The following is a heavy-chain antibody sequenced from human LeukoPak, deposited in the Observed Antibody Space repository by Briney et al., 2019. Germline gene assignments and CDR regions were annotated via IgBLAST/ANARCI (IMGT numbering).Heavy chain of an antibody. V-gene: IGHV3-15*01. CDR1: GFTFRNAS. CDR3: AHRDTTMVRVDY. D-gene: IGHD5-18*01. J-gene: IGHJ4*02. CDR2: IRRKTDGGTT. Sequence: TGGSLRLSYAASGFTFRNASMSWVRQAPGKGLEWVGRIRRKTDGGTTDYAAPVKGRFTISRDDSKNTLYLQMNSLTTEDTAVYFCAHRDTTMVRVDYWGQGTLVTVSS.